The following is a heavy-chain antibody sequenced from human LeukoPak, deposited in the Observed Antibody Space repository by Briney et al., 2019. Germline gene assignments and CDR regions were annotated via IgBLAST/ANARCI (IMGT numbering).Heavy chain of an antibody. CDR3: AVLGISNIGGV. J-gene: IGHJ6*04. D-gene: IGHD3-3*02. Sequence: GESLRLTCAASGFSFSSDAYSWGCLPPRPGLGWVSGISGYCGNTYYADSVKGRLTISRDNSKNTLYLQMNSLSAADTAVYYCAVLGISNIGGVWGKGTTVTTSP. CDR1: GFSFSSDA. CDR2: ISGYCGNT. V-gene: IGHV3-23*01.